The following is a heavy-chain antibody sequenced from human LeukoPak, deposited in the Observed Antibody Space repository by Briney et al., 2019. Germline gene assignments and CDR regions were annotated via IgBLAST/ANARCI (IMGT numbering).Heavy chain of an antibody. CDR1: GGSFSGYY. J-gene: IGHJ3*02. Sequence: SETLSLTCAVYGGSFSGYYWSWIRQPPGKGLEWIGETNHSGSTNYNPSLKSRVTISVDTSKNQFSLKLSSVTAADTAVYYCASPDYCGGDCYDGAFDIWGQGTMVTVSS. D-gene: IGHD2-21*02. CDR2: TNHSGST. V-gene: IGHV4-34*01. CDR3: ASPDYCGGDCYDGAFDI.